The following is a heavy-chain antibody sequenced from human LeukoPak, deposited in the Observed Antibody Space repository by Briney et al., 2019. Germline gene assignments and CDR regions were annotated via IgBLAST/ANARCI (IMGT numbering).Heavy chain of an antibody. V-gene: IGHV3-30-3*01. CDR3: ARDLLTADLRPYYYYGMDV. J-gene: IGHJ6*02. CDR2: ISYDGSNK. CDR1: GFTFSSYA. D-gene: IGHD7-27*01. Sequence: PGGSLRLSCAASGFTFSSYAMHWVRQAPGKGLEWVAVISYDGSNKYYADSVKGRFTISRDNSKNTLYLQMNSLRAEDTAVYYCARDLLTADLRPYYYYGMDVWGQGTTVTVSS.